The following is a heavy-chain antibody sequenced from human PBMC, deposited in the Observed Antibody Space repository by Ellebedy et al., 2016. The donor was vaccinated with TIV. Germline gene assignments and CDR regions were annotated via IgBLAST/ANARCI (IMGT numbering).Heavy chain of an antibody. CDR1: GFSFSWHW. CDR2: INSDGSTI. Sequence: GESLKISCAASGFSFSWHWMNWVRQAPGKGMVWVSRINSDGSTINYADSVKGRFTISRDNAKNTLYLQMHSLRAEDTAMYYCVRARPYCGGDCFSFGNWGQGSLVIVSS. V-gene: IGHV3-74*01. J-gene: IGHJ4*02. D-gene: IGHD2-21*02. CDR3: VRARPYCGGDCFSFGN.